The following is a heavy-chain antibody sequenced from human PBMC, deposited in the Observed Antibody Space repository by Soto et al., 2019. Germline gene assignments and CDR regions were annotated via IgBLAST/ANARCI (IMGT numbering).Heavy chain of an antibody. Sequence: PGGSLRLSCAASGFTVSSNYMSWVRQAPGKGLEWVSVIYSGGSTYYADSVKGRFTISRDNSKNTLYLQMNSVRAEDTAVYYCARVWLRYLDWAPYAMDVWGQGTTVTVSS. CDR2: IYSGGST. CDR3: ARVWLRYLDWAPYAMDV. V-gene: IGHV3-53*01. J-gene: IGHJ6*02. D-gene: IGHD3-9*01. CDR1: GFTVSSNY.